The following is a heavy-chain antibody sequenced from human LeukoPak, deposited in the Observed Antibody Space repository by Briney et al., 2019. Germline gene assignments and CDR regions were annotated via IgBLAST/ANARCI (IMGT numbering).Heavy chain of an antibody. J-gene: IGHJ4*02. D-gene: IGHD3-10*01. Sequence: GGSLRLSCAASGLSVSSNYMSWVRQALGKGLEWVSVIYSDGSTYYADSVKGRFTISRDNSKNTLYLQISSLRADDTAVYYCARDVDGGPFDCWGQGTLVTVSS. CDR2: IYSDGST. CDR3: ARDVDGGPFDC. CDR1: GLSVSSNY. V-gene: IGHV3-53*01.